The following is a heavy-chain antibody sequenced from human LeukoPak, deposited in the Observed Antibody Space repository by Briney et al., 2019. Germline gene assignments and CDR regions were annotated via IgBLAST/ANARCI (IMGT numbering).Heavy chain of an antibody. D-gene: IGHD3-16*02. CDR2: IWYDGSNK. CDR3: ARDPTFNYVWGSYRSH. J-gene: IGHJ4*02. CDR1: GFTFSSYG. Sequence: GGSLRLSCAASGFTFSSYGMHWVRQAPGKGLEWVAVIWYDGSNKYYADSVKGRFTISRDNSKNTLYLQMNSLRAEDTAVYYCARDPTFNYVWGSYRSHWGQGTLVTVSS. V-gene: IGHV3-33*01.